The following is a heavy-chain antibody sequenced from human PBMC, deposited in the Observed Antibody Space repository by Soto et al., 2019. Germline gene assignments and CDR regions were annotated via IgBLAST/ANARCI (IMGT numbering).Heavy chain of an antibody. D-gene: IGHD2-15*01. J-gene: IGHJ3*02. V-gene: IGHV6-1*01. CDR2: TYYRSKWYN. CDR3: ATGGAAPPPALLDI. CDR1: GDSVSSNSAA. Sequence: SQTLSLTCAISGDSVSSNSAAWNWIRQSPSRGLEWLGRTYYRSKWYNDYAVSVKSRITINPDTSKDQFSLQLNSVTPEDTAVYYCATGGAAPPPALLDIWGQATMVTVSS.